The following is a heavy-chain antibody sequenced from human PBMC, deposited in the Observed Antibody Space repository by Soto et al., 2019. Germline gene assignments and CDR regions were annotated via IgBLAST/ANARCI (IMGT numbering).Heavy chain of an antibody. V-gene: IGHV3-33*01. Sequence: VGSLRLSCAASGFTFSSYGMHWVRQAPGKGLEWVAAIWYDGSNKYYAGSVKGRFTISRDNSKNTLYLQLNSLRAEDTAVYYCARAYYYDSSGYSPYYYYYGMDVWGQGTTVTVSS. CDR2: IWYDGSNK. CDR3: ARAYYYDSSGYSPYYYYYGMDV. J-gene: IGHJ6*02. D-gene: IGHD3-22*01. CDR1: GFTFSSYG.